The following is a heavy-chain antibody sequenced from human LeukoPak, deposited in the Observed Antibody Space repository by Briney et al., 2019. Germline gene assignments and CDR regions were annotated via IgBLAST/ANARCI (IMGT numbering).Heavy chain of an antibody. CDR1: GFTLSSYA. J-gene: IGHJ6*02. Sequence: GGSLRLSCAASGFTLSSYAMHWVRQAPGKGLEWVAVISYDGSNKYYADSVKGRFTISRDNSKNTLYLQMNSLRAEDTAVYYCARGDRSKQWLGYYGMDVWGQGTTVTVSS. D-gene: IGHD6-19*01. CDR3: ARGDRSKQWLGYYGMDV. V-gene: IGHV3-30-3*01. CDR2: ISYDGSNK.